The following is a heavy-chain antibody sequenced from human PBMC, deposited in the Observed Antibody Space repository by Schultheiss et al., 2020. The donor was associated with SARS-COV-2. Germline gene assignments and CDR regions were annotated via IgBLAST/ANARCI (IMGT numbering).Heavy chain of an antibody. CDR1: GGSFSDYY. CDR2: IYHSGST. CDR3: ARMVVPAASSPVDY. D-gene: IGHD2-2*01. Sequence: SETLSLTCAVYGGSFSDYYWGWIRQPPGKGLEWIGEIYHSGSTNYNPSLKSRVTISVDTSKNQFSLKLSSVTAADTAVYYCARMVVPAASSPVDYWGQGTLVTVSS. J-gene: IGHJ4*02. V-gene: IGHV4-34*01.